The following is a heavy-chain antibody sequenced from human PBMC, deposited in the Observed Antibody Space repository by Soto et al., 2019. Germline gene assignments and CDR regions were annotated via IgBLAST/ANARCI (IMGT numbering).Heavy chain of an antibody. D-gene: IGHD1-26*01. CDR2: INLRGGTT. CDR3: ARGPEDSDVPRWDY. J-gene: IGHJ4*02. CDR1: GYNFNQYY. Sequence: QVQLMQSGAEVRKPGASVRLSCETSGYNFNQYYIHXVRQAPGQGLEWMGIINLRGGTTEYAHKFRGRVTVTGDTSTKTAYMELRSLRSEDTAMYFCARGPEDSDVPRWDYWGQGTLVTVSS. V-gene: IGHV1-46*02.